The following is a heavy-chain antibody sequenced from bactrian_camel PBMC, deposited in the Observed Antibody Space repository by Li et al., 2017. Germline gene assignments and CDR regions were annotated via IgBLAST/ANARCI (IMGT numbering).Heavy chain of an antibody. CDR3: AAGTRNGLGLRISDFDY. D-gene: IGHD5*01. Sequence: VQLVESGGGSVQSGGSLRLSCAASGSGYVSGTYCLGWFRQVPGKEREGVAAIAPSTGSTYYDDSVKGRFTISKDNARNTLYLQMNGLKPEDTAMYYCAAGTRNGLGLRISDFDYWGQGTQVTVS. J-gene: IGHJ6*01. V-gene: IGHV3S1*01. CDR2: IAPSTGST. CDR1: GSGYVSGTYC.